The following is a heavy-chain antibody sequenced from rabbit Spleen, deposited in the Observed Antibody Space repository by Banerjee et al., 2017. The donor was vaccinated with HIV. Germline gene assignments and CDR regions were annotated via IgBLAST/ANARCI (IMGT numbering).Heavy chain of an antibody. J-gene: IGHJ4*01. D-gene: IGHD3-1*01. CDR1: GFDFTSTYY. CDR3: ARDGDDAGYDFYL. V-gene: IGHV1S40*01. Sequence: QSLEESGGDLVKPGASLTLTCKASGFDFTSTYYMCWVRQAPGKGLEWIGCIDTSSGGAAYATWAKGRFTISKTSSTTVTLQMTSLTAADTATYFCARDGDDAGYDFYLWGPGTLVTVS. CDR2: IDTSSGGA.